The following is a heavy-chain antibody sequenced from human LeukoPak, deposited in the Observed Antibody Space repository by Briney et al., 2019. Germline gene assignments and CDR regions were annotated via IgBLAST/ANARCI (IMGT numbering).Heavy chain of an antibody. CDR3: ARAGGYCGRISCPYYFDY. CDR1: GYTLTELS. CDR2: MNPNSGNT. J-gene: IGHJ4*02. V-gene: IGHV1-8*01. D-gene: IGHD2-15*01. Sequence: ASVKVSCKVSGYTLTELSMHWVRQAPGKGLEWMGWMNPNSGNTGYAQKFQGRVTMTRNTSISTANMELSSLRSEDTAVYYCARAGGYCGRISCPYYFDYWGQGSLVAVSS.